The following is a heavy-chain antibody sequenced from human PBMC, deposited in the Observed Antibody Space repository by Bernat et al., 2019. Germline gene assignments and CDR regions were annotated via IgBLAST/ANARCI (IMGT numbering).Heavy chain of an antibody. V-gene: IGHV3-33*06. CDR3: AKGTVSSSDRIDN. J-gene: IGHJ3*02. Sequence: QVHLVESGGGVVQPGRSLRLSCAASGFTFSRYGMHWVRQAPGKGLEWLAVIWSDGNYEYYAESLKGRFTISRDTPKNTLYLQMNNLRPEATALYFCAKGTVSSSDRIDNWGQGTMFAVSS. CDR1: GFTFSRYG. D-gene: IGHD3-16*02. CDR2: IWSDGNYE.